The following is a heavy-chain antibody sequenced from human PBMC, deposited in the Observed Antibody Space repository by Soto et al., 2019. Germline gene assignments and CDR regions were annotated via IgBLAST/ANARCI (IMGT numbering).Heavy chain of an antibody. Sequence: GGSLRLSWSASGFTLSSYRMNWARQAPGQGPEWIAYISNSGRCIEYADSVKGRFTISRAHAKNSLSLQTNRLRAEDTPLYSCARAAPYRPGRWLKLDIWGQGTLVTASS. D-gene: IGHD5-12*01. CDR3: ARAAPYRPGRWLKLDI. CDR2: ISNSGRCI. J-gene: IGHJ4*02. V-gene: IGHV3-21*05. CDR1: GFTLSSYR.